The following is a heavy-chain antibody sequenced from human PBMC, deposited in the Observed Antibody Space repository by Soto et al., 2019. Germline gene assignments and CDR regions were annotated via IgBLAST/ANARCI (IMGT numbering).Heavy chain of an antibody. CDR3: AGKAAVAF. J-gene: IGHJ4*02. CDR2: INHSGST. V-gene: IGHV4-34*01. CDR1: GGSFSGYY. D-gene: IGHD6-13*01. Sequence: QVQLQQWGAGLLKPSETLSLTCAVYGGSFSGYYWSWIRQPPGKGLEWIGEINHSGSTNYNPPLKSRVTISVDTSKNQFSLKLSSVTAADTAVYYCAGKAAVAFWGQGTLVTVSS.